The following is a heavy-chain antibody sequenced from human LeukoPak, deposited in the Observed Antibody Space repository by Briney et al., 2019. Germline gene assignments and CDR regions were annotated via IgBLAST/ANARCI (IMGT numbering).Heavy chain of an antibody. D-gene: IGHD4-17*01. CDR1: GDSISSGGYS. Sequence: SQTLSLTCAVSGDSISSGGYSWSWIRHPPGKGLAWIGYIYHSGSTYYNPSLKSRVTISVDRSKNQFSLKLSSVTAADTAVYYCARGYGDYLGLLDYWGQGTLVTVSS. CDR2: IYHSGST. V-gene: IGHV4-30-2*01. J-gene: IGHJ4*02. CDR3: ARGYGDYLGLLDY.